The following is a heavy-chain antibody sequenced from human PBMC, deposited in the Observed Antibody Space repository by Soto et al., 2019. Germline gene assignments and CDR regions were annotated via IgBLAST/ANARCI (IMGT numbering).Heavy chain of an antibody. CDR3: ATDWGSRELSSLFDY. D-gene: IGHD1-26*01. Sequence: GASVKVSCKASGYTFTGYYMHWVRQAPGQGLEWMGWINPNSGGTNYAQKFQGWVTMTRDTSISTAYMELSRLRSDDTAVYYCATDWGSRELSSLFDYWGQGTLVTVSS. V-gene: IGHV1-2*04. J-gene: IGHJ4*02. CDR1: GYTFTGYY. CDR2: INPNSGGT.